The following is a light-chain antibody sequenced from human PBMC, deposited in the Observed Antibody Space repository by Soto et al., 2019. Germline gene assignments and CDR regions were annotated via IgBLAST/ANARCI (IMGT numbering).Light chain of an antibody. CDR2: DAS. CDR1: QDISSY. V-gene: IGKV1-33*01. J-gene: IGKJ4*01. Sequence: DIQMTQSPSSLSASAGDRVTISCQASQDISSYLNWYQQKSGKAPKLLIYDASNLATGVPSRFSGSGSGTDFTFTISSLQPEDFATYFCQQFDNLPLTFGGGTRVEIK. CDR3: QQFDNLPLT.